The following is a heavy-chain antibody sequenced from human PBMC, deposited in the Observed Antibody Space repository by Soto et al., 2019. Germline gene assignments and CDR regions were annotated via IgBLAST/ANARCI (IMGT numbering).Heavy chain of an antibody. CDR1: GGSISSGDYY. D-gene: IGHD2-2*01. CDR2: IYYSGST. J-gene: IGHJ4*02. V-gene: IGHV4-61*05. CDR3: ARRFVPAARVSSSWPFDY. Sequence: TSETLSLTCTVSGGSISSGDYYWSWIRQPPGKGLEWIGYIYYSGSTNYNPSLKSRVTISVDKSKNQFSLKLSSVTAADTAVYYCARRFVPAARVSSSWPFDYWGQGTLVTVSS.